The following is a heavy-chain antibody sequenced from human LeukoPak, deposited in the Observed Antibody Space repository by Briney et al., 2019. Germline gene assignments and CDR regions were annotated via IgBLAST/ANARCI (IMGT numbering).Heavy chain of an antibody. CDR2: ISASGGGT. J-gene: IGHJ5*02. CDR3: AEPLGVVIPPPTTDRPDP. Sequence: GGSLRLSCAATGFTFSSHAMSWVRQAPGKGLEWVSLISASGGGTYYADSVKGRFTISRDNSKNRLFLQMNSLRAEDTAVSYCAEPLGVVIPPPTTDRPDPWGQGTLVIVSS. CDR1: GFTFSSHA. V-gene: IGHV3-23*01. D-gene: IGHD2-21*01.